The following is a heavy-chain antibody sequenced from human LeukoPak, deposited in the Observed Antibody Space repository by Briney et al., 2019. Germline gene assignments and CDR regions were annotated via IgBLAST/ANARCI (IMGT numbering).Heavy chain of an antibody. CDR3: ARSNGYNYRLDAFDI. J-gene: IGHJ3*02. CDR1: GGSISTYY. CDR2: IYYSGST. V-gene: IGHV4-59*01. Sequence: SETLSLTCTVSGGSISTYYWSWIRQPPGKGLEWIGYIYYSGSTNYNPSLKSRVTISVDTSKNQFSLKLSSVTAADTAVYYCARSNGYNYRLDAFDIWGQGTTVTVSS. D-gene: IGHD5-24*01.